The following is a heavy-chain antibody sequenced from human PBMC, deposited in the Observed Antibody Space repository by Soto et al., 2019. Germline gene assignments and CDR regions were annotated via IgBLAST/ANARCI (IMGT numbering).Heavy chain of an antibody. CDR1: GFTFDDYA. CDR2: ISWNSGDI. V-gene: IGHV3-9*01. J-gene: IGHJ4*02. D-gene: IGHD6-19*01. CDR3: AKGGSGAVAGRTDY. Sequence: VQLVESGGGLVQPGRSLRLSCAASGFTFDDYAMHWVRQVPGKGLEWVSGISWNSGDIGYADSVKGRFTISRDNAKNSLYLQMNSLRAEYTALYYCAKGGSGAVAGRTDYWGQGALVTVSS.